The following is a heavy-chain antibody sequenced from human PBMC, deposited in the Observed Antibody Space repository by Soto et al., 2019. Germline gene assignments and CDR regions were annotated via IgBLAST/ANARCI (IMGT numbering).Heavy chain of an antibody. D-gene: IGHD3-16*01. CDR2: MSFEGSNE. CDR3: AKDLEEYKYEYKFDD. Sequence: GGTMRLSCVASGFAFSNYGMHWVRQAPGKGLEWVAVMSFEGSNEYYADSVKGRFTVSRDNSKNTLYLQMNSLRAEDTAVYYCAKDLEEYKYEYKFDDRGQGSLVTVSS. V-gene: IGHV3-30*18. CDR1: GFAFSNYG. J-gene: IGHJ4*02.